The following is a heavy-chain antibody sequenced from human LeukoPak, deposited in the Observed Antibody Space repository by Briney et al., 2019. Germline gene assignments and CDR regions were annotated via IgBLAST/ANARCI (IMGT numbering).Heavy chain of an antibody. V-gene: IGHV3-74*01. D-gene: IGHD2-2*01. CDR3: VSFYETY. Sequence: HPGGSLRLSCAASGNYWMHRVRQAPGKGLVWVSHINGDGSWTTYADSVKGRFTISKDNAKNTVYLQMNNLRAEDTAVYYCVSFYETYWGRGTLVTVSS. CDR2: INGDGSWT. J-gene: IGHJ4*02. CDR1: GNYW.